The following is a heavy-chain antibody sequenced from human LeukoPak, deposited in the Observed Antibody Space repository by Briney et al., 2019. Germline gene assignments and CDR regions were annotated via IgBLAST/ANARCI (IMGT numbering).Heavy chain of an antibody. Sequence: PGGSLRLSCAVSGFIFSDYYMSCIRQAPGKGLEWVSYISSRSSDTNYADSVKDRFTISRDNARNSVYLQMNSLRAEDTAVYYCARDWSYFDYWGRGTPVTVSS. V-gene: IGHV3-11*05. CDR3: ARDWSYFDY. CDR2: ISSRSSDT. CDR1: GFIFSDYY. J-gene: IGHJ4*02.